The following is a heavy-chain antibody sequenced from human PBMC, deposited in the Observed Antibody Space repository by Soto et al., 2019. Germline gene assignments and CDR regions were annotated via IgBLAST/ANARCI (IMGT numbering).Heavy chain of an antibody. D-gene: IGHD3-10*01. CDR1: GGCISSYY. V-gene: IGHV4-59*08. CDR2: IYYSGST. J-gene: IGHJ6*02. Sequence: QVQLQESGPGLVKPSETLSLTCTVSGGCISSYYWSWIRQPPGKGLEWIGYIYYSGSTNYNPSLKSRVTIAVDTSKNQFSLKLSSVTAADTAVYYCARHWFGELLSLGGMDVWGQGTTVTVSS. CDR3: ARHWFGELLSLGGMDV.